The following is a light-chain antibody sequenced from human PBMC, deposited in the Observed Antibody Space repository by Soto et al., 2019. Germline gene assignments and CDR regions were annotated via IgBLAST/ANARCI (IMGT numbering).Light chain of an antibody. CDR2: EVS. CDR1: SSDVGGYNY. J-gene: IGLJ1*01. CDR3: SSYAGSNNQV. Sequence: QSALTQPPSASGSPGQSVTISCTGTSSDVGGYNYVSWYQQHPGRAPKLMIYEVSKRPSGVPDRFSGSKSGNTASLTVSGLQTEDEADCYCSSYAGSNNQVFGTGTKLTVL. V-gene: IGLV2-8*01.